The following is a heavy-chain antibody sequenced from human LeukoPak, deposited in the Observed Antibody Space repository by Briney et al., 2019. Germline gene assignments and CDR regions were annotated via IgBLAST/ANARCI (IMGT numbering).Heavy chain of an antibody. CDR1: GLTFSTCA. V-gene: IGHV3-30*02. CDR2: IRPDRGKK. J-gene: IGHJ4*02. CDR3: VKDDPVLHF. Sequence: AGGSLRPSCSASGLTFSTCAMHWVRQAPGRGLEWLTLIRPDRGKKFYSDSVKGRFTVSRDNFKNMLYLEMNSLRSEDTAVYYCVKDDPVLHFWGQGTLVSVSS.